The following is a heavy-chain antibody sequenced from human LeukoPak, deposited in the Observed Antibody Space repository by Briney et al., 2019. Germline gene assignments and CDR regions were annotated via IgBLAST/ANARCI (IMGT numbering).Heavy chain of an antibody. CDR2: IYHSGST. J-gene: IGHJ4*02. CDR1: GYSISSGYY. CDR3: ARARREMVDY. V-gene: IGHV4-38-2*02. Sequence: SETLSLTCTVSGYSISSGYYWGWIRPPPGKGLEWIGSIYHSGSTYYNPSIKRGVTILVDTSKNQFSLQLSSVTAADTAVYYCARARREMVDYWGQGTLVTVSS. D-gene: IGHD5-24*01.